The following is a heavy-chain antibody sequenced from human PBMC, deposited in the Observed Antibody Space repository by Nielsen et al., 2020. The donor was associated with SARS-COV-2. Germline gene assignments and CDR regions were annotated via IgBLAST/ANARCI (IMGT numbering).Heavy chain of an antibody. CDR2: IKQDGSEK. Sequence: GESLKFSCAASGFTFSRSWMSWVRQAPGKGLAWVANIKQDGSEKYYVDSVKGRFTISRDNAKNSLSLQMNSLRAEDTAVYYCARVEGSSWYFEYWGQGTLVTVSS. J-gene: IGHJ4*02. D-gene: IGHD6-13*01. V-gene: IGHV3-7*03. CDR3: ARVEGSSWYFEY. CDR1: GFTFSRSW.